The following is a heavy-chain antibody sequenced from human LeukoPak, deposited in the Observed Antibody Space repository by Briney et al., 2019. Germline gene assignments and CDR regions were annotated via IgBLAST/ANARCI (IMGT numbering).Heavy chain of an antibody. D-gene: IGHD3-3*01. CDR1: GFSVSTYG. J-gene: IGHJ4*02. V-gene: IGHV3-33*01. CDR3: ARDGGSGIDY. Sequence: GGSLRLSCAASGFSVSTYGTHWVRQAPGKGLEWVAVIWYDGSKKYYADSVEGRFTISRDTSKNTLYLQLNSLRAEDTAVYYCARDGGSGIDYWGQGTLVTVSS. CDR2: IWYDGSKK.